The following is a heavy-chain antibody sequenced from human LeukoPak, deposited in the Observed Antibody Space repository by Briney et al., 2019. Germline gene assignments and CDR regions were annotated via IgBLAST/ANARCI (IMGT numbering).Heavy chain of an antibody. D-gene: IGHD3-22*01. CDR2: IRQDGSEK. CDR3: ARGKYYYDSTGYYPGGDY. Sequence: GGSLRLSCAASGFTFSSYWMSWVRQAPGKGLEWVANIRQDGSEKYYVGSMKGRFTISRDNAKNSLYLQMNSLRAEDTAVYYCARGKYYYDSTGYYPGGDYWGQGTLVTVSS. J-gene: IGHJ4*02. CDR1: GFTFSSYW. V-gene: IGHV3-7*01.